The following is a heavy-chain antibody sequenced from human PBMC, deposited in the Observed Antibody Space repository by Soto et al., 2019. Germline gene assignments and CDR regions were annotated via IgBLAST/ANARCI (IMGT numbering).Heavy chain of an antibody. V-gene: IGHV3-23*01. Sequence: EVQLLESGGGLVQPGGSLRLSCAASGFTFSSYAMSWVRQAPGKGLEWVSAISGSGGSTYYADSVKGRFTISRDTSKNPLYLQMNSLRAEDTAVYYCAKDLILLYSISVFDNWSQATMVTVSS. CDR3: AKDLILLYSISVFDN. J-gene: IGHJ4*02. CDR1: GFTFSSYA. CDR2: ISGSGGST. D-gene: IGHD6-6*01.